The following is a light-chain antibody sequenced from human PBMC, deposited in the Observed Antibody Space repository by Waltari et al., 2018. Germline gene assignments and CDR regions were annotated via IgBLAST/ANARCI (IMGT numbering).Light chain of an antibody. CDR2: DAS. V-gene: IGKV3-11*01. CDR3: QQRSSWPLT. J-gene: IGKJ3*01. Sequence: EIVLTQSPATLSLSPGEGATLPCRTSQSVSNYLAWYQQRPGQPPRLLIYDASLRATGIPAKFSGSGSGSDFTLTISSLEPEDFAVYYCQQRSSWPLTFGPGTTVEFK. CDR1: QSVSNY.